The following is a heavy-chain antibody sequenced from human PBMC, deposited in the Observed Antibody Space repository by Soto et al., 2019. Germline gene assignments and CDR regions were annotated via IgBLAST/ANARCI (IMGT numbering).Heavy chain of an antibody. CDR2: IIPIFGTA. CDR1: GGTFSSYA. D-gene: IGHD4-17*01. J-gene: IGHJ6*02. CDR3: ARSSTGADEDYYYYYGMDV. V-gene: IGHV1-69*01. Sequence: QVQLVQSGAEVKKPGSSVKVSCKASGGTFSSYAISWVRQAPGQGLEWMGGIIPIFGTANYAQKFQGRVTITADESTSTAYMELSSLRSEDTAVYYCARSSTGADEDYYYYYGMDVWGQGTTVTVSS.